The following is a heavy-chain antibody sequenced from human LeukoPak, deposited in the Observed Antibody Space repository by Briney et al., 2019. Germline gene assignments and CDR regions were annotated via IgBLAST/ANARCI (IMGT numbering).Heavy chain of an antibody. J-gene: IGHJ3*02. V-gene: IGHV3-30*14. CDR3: ARDFRYSGYDPDAFDI. D-gene: IGHD5-12*01. Sequence: GGSLRLSCAASGFTFSPYAMHWVRQAPGKGLEWVAFISHDGTDKYYADSVKGRFTISRDNSKNTLYLQMNSLRAEDTAVYYCARDFRYSGYDPDAFDIWGQGTMVTVSS. CDR2: ISHDGTDK. CDR1: GFTFSPYA.